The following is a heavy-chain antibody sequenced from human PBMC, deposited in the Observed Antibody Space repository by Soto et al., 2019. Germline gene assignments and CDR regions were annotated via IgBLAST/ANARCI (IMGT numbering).Heavy chain of an antibody. D-gene: IGHD3-16*01. J-gene: IGHJ4*02. Sequence: SETLSLTCTVSGGSISSGGYYWSWIRQHPGKGLEWIGYIYYSGSTYYNPSLKSRVTISVDTSKNQFSLKLSFVTAADTAVYYCAREDPEPGLPVYWGQGTLVTVSS. CDR1: GGSISSGGYY. CDR2: IYYSGST. CDR3: AREDPEPGLPVY. V-gene: IGHV4-31*03.